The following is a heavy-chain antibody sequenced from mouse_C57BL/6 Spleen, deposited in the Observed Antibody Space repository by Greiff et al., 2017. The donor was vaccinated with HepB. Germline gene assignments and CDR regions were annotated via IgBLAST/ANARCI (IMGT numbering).Heavy chain of an antibody. CDR2: INPGSGGT. J-gene: IGHJ4*01. CDR1: GYAFTNYL. Sequence: QVQLKQSGAELVRPGTSVKVSCKASGYAFTNYLIEWVKQRPGQGLEWIGVINPGSGGTNYNEKFKGKATLTADKSSSTAYMQLSSLTSEDSAVYFCAGNLWFAMDYWGQGTSVTVSS. CDR3: AGNLWFAMDY. D-gene: IGHD1-1*02. V-gene: IGHV1-54*01.